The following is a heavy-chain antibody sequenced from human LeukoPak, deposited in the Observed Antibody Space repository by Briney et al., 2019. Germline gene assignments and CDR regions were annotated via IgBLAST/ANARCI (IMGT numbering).Heavy chain of an antibody. CDR2: IYHSGST. J-gene: IGHJ6*03. D-gene: IGHD2-21*01. Sequence: SETLSLTCTVSGYSISSGYYWGWIRQPPGKGLEWIGSIYHSGSTNYNPSLKSRVTISVDTSKNQFSLNLSSVTAADTAVYYCARGHKDYYYSYYMDVWGKGTTVTISS. CDR1: GYSISSGYY. V-gene: IGHV4-38-2*02. CDR3: ARGHKDYYYSYYMDV.